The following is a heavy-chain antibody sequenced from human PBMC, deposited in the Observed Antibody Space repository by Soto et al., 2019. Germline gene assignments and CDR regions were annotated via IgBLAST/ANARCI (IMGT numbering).Heavy chain of an antibody. V-gene: IGHV6-1*01. D-gene: IGHD3-22*01. CDR2: TYYMSKWYN. Sequence: SQTLSLTCAISGDSVSSNSAAWNWIRQSPSRGLEWLGRTYYMSKWYNDYAVSVKSRITINPDTSKNQFSLQLNSVTPEDTAVYYCARDLLRGVVVGTEVSDYYYGMDVWGQGNTVTVTS. CDR1: GDSVSSNSAA. CDR3: ARDLLRGVVVGTEVSDYYYGMDV. J-gene: IGHJ6*02.